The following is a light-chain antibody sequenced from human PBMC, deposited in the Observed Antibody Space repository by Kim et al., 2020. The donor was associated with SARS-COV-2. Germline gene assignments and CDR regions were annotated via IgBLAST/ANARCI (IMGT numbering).Light chain of an antibody. Sequence: ELTQPPSASGTPGQRVTISCSGSSSNIGSNTVNWYQQLPGTAPKLLIYSNNQRPSGVPDRFSGSKSGTSASLAISGLQSEDEADYYCAAWDDSLTGPVFGGGTQLTVL. V-gene: IGLV1-44*01. J-gene: IGLJ2*01. CDR2: SNN. CDR3: AAWDDSLTGPV. CDR1: SSNIGSNT.